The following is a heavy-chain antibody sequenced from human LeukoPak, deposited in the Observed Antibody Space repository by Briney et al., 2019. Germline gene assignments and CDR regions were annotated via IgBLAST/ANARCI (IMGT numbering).Heavy chain of an antibody. Sequence: GGSLRLSCAASGFTFDDYGMSWVRQAPGKGLEWVSGINWNGGSTGYADSVKGRFTISRDNAKNSLYLQRNSLSDEDTSLYYCARDRDIGVVPAATRGGFDYWGQGALVTVS. CDR1: GFTFDDYG. CDR3: ARDRDIGVVPAATRGGFDY. J-gene: IGHJ4*02. CDR2: INWNGGST. V-gene: IGHV3-20*04. D-gene: IGHD2-2*01.